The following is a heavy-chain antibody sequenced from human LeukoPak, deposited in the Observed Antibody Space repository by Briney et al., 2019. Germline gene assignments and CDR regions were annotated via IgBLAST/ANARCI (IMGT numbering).Heavy chain of an antibody. CDR3: ARVFASRPIQH. CDR2: IYYSGST. Sequence: SENLSLTCTVSGGSISSSSYYWGWIRQPPGKGLEWIGSIYYSGSTYYNPSLKSRVTISVDTSKNQFSLKLSSVTAADTAVYYCARVFASRPIQHWGQGTLVTVSS. V-gene: IGHV4-39*07. CDR1: GGSISSSSYY. J-gene: IGHJ1*01.